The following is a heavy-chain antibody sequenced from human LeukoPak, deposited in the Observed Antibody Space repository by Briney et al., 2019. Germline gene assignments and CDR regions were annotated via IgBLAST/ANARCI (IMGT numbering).Heavy chain of an antibody. CDR2: ITTGGDDL. J-gene: IGHJ4*02. CDR3: ARTWESDY. CDR1: GFTFSSYS. D-gene: IGHD1-26*01. V-gene: IGHV3-21*04. Sequence: GGSLRLSCAASGFTFSSYSLTWVRQAPGKGLEWVSSITTGGDDLYYSDSVKGRFTISRDNAKNSLYLQMNSLRAEDTAVYYCARTWESDYWGQGTLVTVSS.